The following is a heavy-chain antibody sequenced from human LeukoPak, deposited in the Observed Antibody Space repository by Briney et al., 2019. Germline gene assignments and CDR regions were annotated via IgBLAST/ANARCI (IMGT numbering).Heavy chain of an antibody. V-gene: IGHV4-59*08. CDR1: SGSIRSYY. Sequence: PSETLSLTCTVSSGSIRSYYWSWIRQPPGKGLEWIGYIYSSGTTNYNPSLKSRVTFSIDSTKNHFSLKLTSVRAADTAVYYCARLYGSGYYDGDFWGQGSLVTVSS. CDR3: ARLYGSGYYDGDF. D-gene: IGHD6-25*01. CDR2: IYSSGTT. J-gene: IGHJ4*02.